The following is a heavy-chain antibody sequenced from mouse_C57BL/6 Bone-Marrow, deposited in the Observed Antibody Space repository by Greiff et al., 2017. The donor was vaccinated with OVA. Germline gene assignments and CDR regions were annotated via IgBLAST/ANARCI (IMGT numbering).Heavy chain of an antibody. V-gene: IGHV1-82*01. CDR2: IYPGDGDT. J-gene: IGHJ4*01. D-gene: IGHD3-2*02. CDR1: SYAFSSSW. CDR3: SQHRLRAMDY. Sequence: QVQLQQSGPELVKPGASVKISCKASSYAFSSSWMNWVKQRPGKGLEWIGRIYPGDGDTNYNGKFKGKATLTADKSSSTAYMQLSSLTSEDSAVYFCSQHRLRAMDYWGQGTSVTVSS.